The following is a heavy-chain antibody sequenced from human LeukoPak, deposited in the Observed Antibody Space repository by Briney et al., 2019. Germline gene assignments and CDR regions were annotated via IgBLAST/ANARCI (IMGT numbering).Heavy chain of an antibody. Sequence: SETLSLTCTVSGGSIRSYYWSWIRQPPGKGLEWIGYIYYSGSTNYNPSLKSRVTISVDTSKNQFSLKLSSVTAADTAVYYCAGDEGGSAFDIWGQGTMVTVSS. D-gene: IGHD3-16*01. CDR1: GGSIRSYY. CDR3: AGDEGGSAFDI. V-gene: IGHV4-59*01. J-gene: IGHJ3*02. CDR2: IYYSGST.